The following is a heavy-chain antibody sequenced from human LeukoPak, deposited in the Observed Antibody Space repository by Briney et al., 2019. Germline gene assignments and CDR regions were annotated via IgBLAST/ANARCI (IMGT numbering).Heavy chain of an antibody. Sequence: GGSLRLSCAASGFTFSSYSMNWVRQAPGKGLEWVSSISSSSSYIYYADSVKGRFTISRDNAKNSLYLQMNSLRAEDTAVYYCARDGSGYSPYYFDSWGQGTLVTVSS. V-gene: IGHV3-21*01. CDR1: GFTFSSYS. D-gene: IGHD5-18*01. CDR3: ARDGSGYSPYYFDS. CDR2: ISSSSSYI. J-gene: IGHJ4*02.